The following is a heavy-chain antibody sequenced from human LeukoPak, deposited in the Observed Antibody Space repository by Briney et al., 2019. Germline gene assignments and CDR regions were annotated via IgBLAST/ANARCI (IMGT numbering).Heavy chain of an antibody. J-gene: IGHJ4*02. CDR3: ASGSSGYYY. CDR2: IYSGGST. CDR1: GGSISSNY. D-gene: IGHD3-22*01. Sequence: SETLSLTCTVSGGSISSNYWSWIRQPPGKGLEWIGYIYSGGSTNYNPSLKSRVTISVDTSKNQFSLKLSSVTAADTAVYYCASGSSGYYYWGQGTLVTVSS. V-gene: IGHV4-59*12.